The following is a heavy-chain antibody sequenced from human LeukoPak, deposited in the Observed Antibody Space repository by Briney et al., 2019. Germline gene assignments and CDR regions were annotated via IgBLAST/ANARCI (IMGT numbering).Heavy chain of an antibody. V-gene: IGHV3-21*01. J-gene: IGHJ4*02. CDR3: AREAVFTMNY. D-gene: IGHD3-22*01. CDR2: ISSSSSYI. Sequence: GGSLRLSCAASGFTFSSYSINWVRQAPGKGLEWVSSISSSSSYIYYADSVKGRFTISRDNAKNSLYLQMNSLRAEDTAVYYCAREAVFTMNYWGQGTLVTVSS. CDR1: GFTFSSYS.